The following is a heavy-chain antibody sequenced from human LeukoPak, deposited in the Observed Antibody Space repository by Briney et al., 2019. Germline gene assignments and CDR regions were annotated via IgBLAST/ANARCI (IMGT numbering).Heavy chain of an antibody. D-gene: IGHD3-3*01. Sequence: GSLRLSCAASGFTFSSYAMSWVRQAPGKGLEWVSAISGSGGSTYYADSVKGRSTISRDNSKNTLYLQMNSLRAEDTAVYYCAKRIYDFWSGYYRRAENHFDYWGQGTLVTVSS. CDR1: GFTFSSYA. V-gene: IGHV3-23*01. CDR3: AKRIYDFWSGYYRRAENHFDY. J-gene: IGHJ4*02. CDR2: ISGSGGST.